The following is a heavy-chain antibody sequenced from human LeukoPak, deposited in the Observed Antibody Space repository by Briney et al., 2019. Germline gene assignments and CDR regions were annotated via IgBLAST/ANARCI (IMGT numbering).Heavy chain of an antibody. CDR2: ISGSGGST. CDR3: ARDLGLVAATGYFDY. V-gene: IGHV3-23*01. CDR1: EFTFNSYA. J-gene: IGHJ4*02. Sequence: GGSLRLSCAASEFTFNSYAMSWVRQAPGKGLEWVSAISGSGGSTYYADSVKGRFTISRDNSKNTLYLQMNSLRAEDTAVYYCARDLGLVAATGYFDYWGQGTLVTVSS. D-gene: IGHD2-15*01.